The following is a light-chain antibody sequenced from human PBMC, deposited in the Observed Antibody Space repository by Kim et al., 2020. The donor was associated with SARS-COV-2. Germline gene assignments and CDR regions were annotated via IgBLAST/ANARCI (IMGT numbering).Light chain of an antibody. Sequence: DIQMTQSPSTLSAFVGDRVTITCRASEDISIWLAWYQQRRGKPPKLLIYDASSLGSGVPSRFSGSGSETEFTLTISSLQPDDFATYFCQQYKGFSPGFGPGTKVDIK. CDR1: EDISIW. V-gene: IGKV1-5*01. CDR2: DAS. CDR3: QQYKGFSPG. J-gene: IGKJ3*01.